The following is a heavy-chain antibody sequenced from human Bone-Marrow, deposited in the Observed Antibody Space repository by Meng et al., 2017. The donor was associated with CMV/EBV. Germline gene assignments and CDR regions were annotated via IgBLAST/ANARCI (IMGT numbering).Heavy chain of an antibody. CDR1: GGSISSSSYY. CDR3: ARQWADGDAYYYGMDV. V-gene: IGHV4-39*01. J-gene: IGHJ6*01. D-gene: IGHD5-24*01. CDR2: IYYSGST. Sequence: SETLSLTCTVSGGSISSSSYYWGWIRQPPGKGLEWIGSIYYSGSTYYNPSLKSRVTISVDTSKNQFSLKLSSVTAADTAVYYCARQWADGDAYYYGMDVWGQGNTVTVYS.